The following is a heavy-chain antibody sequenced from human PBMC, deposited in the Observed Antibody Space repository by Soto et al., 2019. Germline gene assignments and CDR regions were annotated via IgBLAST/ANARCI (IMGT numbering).Heavy chain of an antibody. D-gene: IGHD2-2*01. CDR3: AKVHTPKEISYS. J-gene: IGHJ4*02. CDR1: GFTFSSYA. CDR2: ISGSGGST. Sequence: HPGGSLRLSCAASGFTFSSYAMSWVRQAPGKGPEWVSSISGSGGSTYYADSVKGRFTISRDNSKNTLYLQMNSLRAEDTAVYYCAKVHTPKEISYSWGQGTLVTVSS. V-gene: IGHV3-23*01.